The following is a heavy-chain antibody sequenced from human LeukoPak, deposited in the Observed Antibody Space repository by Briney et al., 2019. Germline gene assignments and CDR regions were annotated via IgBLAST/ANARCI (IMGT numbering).Heavy chain of an antibody. V-gene: IGHV4-59*01. CDR2: IYYSGST. J-gene: IGHJ4*02. Sequence: SETLSLTCTVSGGSISSYYWSWIRQPPGKGLEWIGDIYYSGSTNYNPSLKSRVTISVDTSKNQFSLKLSSVTAADTAVYYCARGRYDILTGYYYFDYWGQGTLVTVSS. CDR1: GGSISSYY. D-gene: IGHD3-9*01. CDR3: ARGRYDILTGYYYFDY.